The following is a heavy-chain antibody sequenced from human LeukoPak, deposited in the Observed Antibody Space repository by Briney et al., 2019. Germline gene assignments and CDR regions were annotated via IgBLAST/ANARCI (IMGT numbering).Heavy chain of an antibody. CDR2: IKSKTDGGTT. J-gene: IGHJ4*02. CDR1: GFTFSNAW. CDR3: TTHRGNRSRYFDY. D-gene: IGHD1-14*01. Sequence: GGSLRLSCAASGFTFSNAWMSWVRQAPGKGLEWVGRIKSKTDGGTTDYAAPVKGGFTISRDDSKNTLYLQMNSLKTEDAAVYYCTTHRGNRSRYFDYWGQGTLVTVSS. V-gene: IGHV3-15*01.